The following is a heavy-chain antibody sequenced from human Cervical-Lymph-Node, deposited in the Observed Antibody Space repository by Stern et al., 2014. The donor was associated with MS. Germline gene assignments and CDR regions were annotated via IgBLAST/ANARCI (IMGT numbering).Heavy chain of an antibody. V-gene: IGHV4-59*08. CDR1: GGSISTDY. J-gene: IGHJ2*01. CDR2: IYYSGST. CDR3: ARKGGRYWYFDP. Sequence: MQLVESGPGLVKPSETLSLTCTVSGGSISTDYWSWIRQPPGKGLEWIGYIYYSGSTTYNPSLMSRITISVDTSTNQFSLKLSFVTAADTALYYCARKGGRYWYFDPWGRGTLVTVSS. D-gene: IGHD3-16*01.